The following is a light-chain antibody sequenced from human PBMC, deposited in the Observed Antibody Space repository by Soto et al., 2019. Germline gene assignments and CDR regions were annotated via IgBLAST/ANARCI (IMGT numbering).Light chain of an antibody. CDR3: QQRSNWPPFT. Sequence: IVMTQSPATLSVSPGEGVTLSCRASQSVRSHLAWYQQKPGQPPRLLIYGASTRATGIPARFSGSGFGTEFTLTISSLQSEDFAVYYCQQRSNWPPFTFGQGTRLEIK. CDR1: QSVRSH. J-gene: IGKJ5*01. V-gene: IGKV3-15*01. CDR2: GAS.